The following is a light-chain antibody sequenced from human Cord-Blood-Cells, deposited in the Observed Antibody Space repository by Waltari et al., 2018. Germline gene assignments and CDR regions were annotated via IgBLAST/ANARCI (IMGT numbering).Light chain of an antibody. J-gene: IGKJ1*01. Sequence: SLSASVGDRVTITCRASQSISSYLNWYQQKPGKAPKLLIYAASSLQSGVPSRFSGSGSGTDFTLTISSLQPEDFATYYCQQSYSTLTWTFGQGTKVEIK. CDR2: AAS. V-gene: IGKV1-39*01. CDR1: QSISSY. CDR3: QQSYSTLTWT.